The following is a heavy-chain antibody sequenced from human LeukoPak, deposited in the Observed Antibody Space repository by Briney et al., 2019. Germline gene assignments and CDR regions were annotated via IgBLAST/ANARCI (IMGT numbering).Heavy chain of an antibody. V-gene: IGHV1-46*01. CDR2: INPSGGST. Sequence: ASVKVSCKASGYTFTSYYMHWVRQAPGQGLEWMGIINPSGGSTSYAQKFQGRVTMTRDMSTSTVYMELNRLRSDDTAVYYCARERRGIDRAFDIWGQGTMVTVSS. CDR1: GYTFTSYY. CDR3: ARERRGIDRAFDI. J-gene: IGHJ3*02. D-gene: IGHD2/OR15-2a*01.